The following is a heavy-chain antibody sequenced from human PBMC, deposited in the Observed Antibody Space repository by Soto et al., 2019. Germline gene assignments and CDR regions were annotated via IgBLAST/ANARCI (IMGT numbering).Heavy chain of an antibody. J-gene: IGHJ5*02. V-gene: IGHV4-4*07. CDR2: VYTSGYS. CDR3: AREPTTAGTVNWFDP. Sequence: VQLQESGPGLVKPSETLSLICTDSGGSISSDYLSWIRQPAGKGLEWIGRVYTSGYSNSNPSLKSRVTMSVDTSKKQFSLNLSSVTAADTAVYYCAREPTTAGTVNWFDPWGQGPLVTVSS. CDR1: GGSISSDY. D-gene: IGHD6-13*01.